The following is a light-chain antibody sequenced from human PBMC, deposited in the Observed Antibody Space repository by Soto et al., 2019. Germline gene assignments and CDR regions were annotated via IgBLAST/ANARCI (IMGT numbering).Light chain of an antibody. CDR2: GTS. J-gene: IGKJ1*01. CDR3: HQFGRSPRT. Sequence: EIVLTQSPGTLSLSPGEGATLSCRASQSVSNIYLAWYQQKPGQAPRLLMYGTSNRATGIPDRFIGSGSGTDFTLTISNLEPEDFAVYYCHQFGRSPRTFGQGTKVEIK. CDR1: QSVSNIY. V-gene: IGKV3-20*01.